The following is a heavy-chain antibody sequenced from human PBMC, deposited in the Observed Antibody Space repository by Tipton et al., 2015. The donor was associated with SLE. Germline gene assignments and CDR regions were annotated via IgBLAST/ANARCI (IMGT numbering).Heavy chain of an antibody. CDR3: ARPHDYEDSYDMDV. CDR1: GGSIVGHY. Sequence: TLSLTCTVSGGSIVGHYWRWIRQTPGKGLAWIGYIYYSDFTNDKNYRGTTNYNPSLKSRLTISADTSKNQFSLNLNSVTVADTAVYYCARPHDYEDSYDMDVWGQGITVTVSS. CDR2: IYYSDFTNDKNYRGTT. V-gene: IGHV4-59*11. D-gene: IGHD4-17*01. J-gene: IGHJ6*02.